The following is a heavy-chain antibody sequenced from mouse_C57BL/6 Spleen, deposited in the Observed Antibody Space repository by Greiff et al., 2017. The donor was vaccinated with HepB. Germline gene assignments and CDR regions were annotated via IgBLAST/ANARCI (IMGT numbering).Heavy chain of an antibody. CDR3: ARLKYDGSSRGGWFAY. Sequence: EVQLQQSGPELVKPGASVKIPCKASGYTFTDYNMDWVKQSHGKSLEWIGDINPNNGGTIYNQKFKGKATLTVDKSSSTAYMELRSLTSEDTAVYYCARLKYDGSSRGGWFAYWGQGTLVTASA. CDR1: GYTFTDYN. J-gene: IGHJ3*01. CDR2: INPNNGGT. V-gene: IGHV1-18*01. D-gene: IGHD1-1*01.